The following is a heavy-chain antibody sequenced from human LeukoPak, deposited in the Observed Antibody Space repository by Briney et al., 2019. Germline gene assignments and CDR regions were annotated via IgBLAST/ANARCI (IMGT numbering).Heavy chain of an antibody. Sequence: GASVKVSCKASGYTFTGYYMHWVRQAPGQGLEWTGWINPNSGGTNYAQKFQGRVTMTRDTSISTAYMELSRLRSDDTAVYYCARGVAGEIREVLHFDYWGQGTLVTVSS. CDR2: INPNSGGT. J-gene: IGHJ4*02. V-gene: IGHV1-2*02. CDR1: GYTFTGYY. D-gene: IGHD6-13*01. CDR3: ARGVAGEIREVLHFDY.